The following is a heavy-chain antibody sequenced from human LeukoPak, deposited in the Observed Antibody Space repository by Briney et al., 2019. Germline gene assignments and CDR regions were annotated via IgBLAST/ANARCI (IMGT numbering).Heavy chain of an antibody. CDR1: GFTVSSNY. CDR2: IYSGGST. CDR3: ARGSGSILYYYYMDV. D-gene: IGHD3-10*01. V-gene: IGHV3-66*01. Sequence: GGSLRLFCAASGFTVSSNYMSWVRQAPGKGLEWVSVIYSGGSTYYADSVKGRFTISRDNSKNTLYLQMNSLRAEDTAVYYCARGSGSILYYYYMDVWGKGTTVTISS. J-gene: IGHJ6*03.